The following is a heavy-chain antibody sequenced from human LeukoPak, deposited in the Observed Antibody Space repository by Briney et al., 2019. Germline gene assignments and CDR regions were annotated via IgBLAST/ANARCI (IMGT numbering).Heavy chain of an antibody. CDR2: ITPILGIA. J-gene: IGHJ3*02. Sequence: SVKVSCKASGGTFSSYAISWVRQAPGQGLEWMGRITPILGIANYAQKFQGRVTITADKSTSTAYMELSSLRSEDTAVYYCASPGGFGELFTFDIWGQGTMVTVSS. V-gene: IGHV1-69*04. CDR1: GGTFSSYA. CDR3: ASPGGFGELFTFDI. D-gene: IGHD3-10*01.